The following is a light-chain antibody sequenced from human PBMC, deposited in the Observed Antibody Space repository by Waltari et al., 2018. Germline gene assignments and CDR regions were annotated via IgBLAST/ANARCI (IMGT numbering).Light chain of an antibody. CDR3: MQTLQTPLT. V-gene: IGKV2-28*01. CDR1: QSLLHSNGYKY. CDR2: LGS. J-gene: IGKJ4*01. Sequence: DIVMTQSPLSLPVTPGEPASISCRSSQSLLHSNGYKYLDWYLQKPGQSPQLLIYLGSNRASGVPDRFSGSGSGRDFTLKISRVEAEDVGVYYCMQTLQTPLTFGGGTKVEIK.